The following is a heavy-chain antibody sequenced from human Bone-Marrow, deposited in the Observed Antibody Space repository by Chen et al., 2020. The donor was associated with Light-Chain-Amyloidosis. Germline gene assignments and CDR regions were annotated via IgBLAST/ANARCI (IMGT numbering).Heavy chain of an antibody. D-gene: IGHD3-22*01. CDR1: GGTFSSYA. Sequence: QVQLVQSGAEVKKPGSSVKVSCKASGGTFSSYAISWVRQAPGQGLEWMGGIIPIFGTANYAQKFQGRVTITADKSTSTAYMELSSLRSEDTAVYYCARARDSSGYRYYYGMDVWGQGTTVTVSS. CDR2: IIPIFGTA. J-gene: IGHJ6*02. V-gene: IGHV1-69*06. CDR3: ARARDSSGYRYYYGMDV.